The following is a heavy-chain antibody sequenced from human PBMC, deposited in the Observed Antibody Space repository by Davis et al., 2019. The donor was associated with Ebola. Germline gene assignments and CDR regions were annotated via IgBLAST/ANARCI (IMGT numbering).Heavy chain of an antibody. CDR2: ISSSSSYI. CDR1: GFTFNIYA. V-gene: IGHV3-21*01. CDR3: ARGTRGYYDYVWGSYRLAEYGMDV. Sequence: GGSLRLSCEASGFTFNIYAMGWVRQAPGKGLEWVSSISSSSSYIYYADSVKGRFTISRDNAKNSLYLQMNSLRAEDTAVYYCARGTRGYYDYVWGSYRLAEYGMDVWGQGTTVTVSS. J-gene: IGHJ6*02. D-gene: IGHD3-16*02.